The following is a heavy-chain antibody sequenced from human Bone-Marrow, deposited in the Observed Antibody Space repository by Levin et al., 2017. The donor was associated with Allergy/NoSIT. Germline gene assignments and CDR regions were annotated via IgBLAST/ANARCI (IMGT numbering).Heavy chain of an antibody. D-gene: IGHD4-23*01. V-gene: IGHV5-51*01. Sequence: GESLKISCKGSGYSFSTYWIGWVRQMPGKGLEWMGIIYPGDSDTRYSPSFQGQVTISADKSINTAYLQWSSLKASDTAMYYCATCGNSFLFDYWGQGTLVTVSS. J-gene: IGHJ4*02. CDR2: IYPGDSDT. CDR1: GYSFSTYW. CDR3: ATCGNSFLFDY.